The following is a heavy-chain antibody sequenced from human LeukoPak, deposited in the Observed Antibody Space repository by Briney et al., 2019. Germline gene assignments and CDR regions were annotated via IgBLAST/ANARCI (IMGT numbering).Heavy chain of an antibody. V-gene: IGHV3-53*01. CDR3: ARTVRGIVMPQNAFDV. D-gene: IGHD1-26*01. Sequence: GGSLRLSCAASGFTVSSNYMSWVRQAPGKGLEWVSVIYSGGGTYYADSVKGRFTISRDNSKNTLYLQMNSLRAEDTAVYYCARTVRGIVMPQNAFDVWGQGTMVTVSS. J-gene: IGHJ3*01. CDR1: GFTVSSNY. CDR2: IYSGGGT.